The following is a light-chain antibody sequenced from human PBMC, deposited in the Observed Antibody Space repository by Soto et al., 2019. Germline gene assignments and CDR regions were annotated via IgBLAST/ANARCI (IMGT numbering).Light chain of an antibody. V-gene: IGLV2-14*01. CDR1: SSDIGGSNS. CDR3: SSYTSVSSPPVV. Sequence: QSALTQPASVSGSPGQSITISCTGTSSDIGGSNSVSWYQQHPGKAPKLLIYDVSNRPSGVSDRFSGSKSGNTASLTISGLQAEDEADYYCSSYTSVSSPPVVFGGGTKLTVL. CDR2: DVS. J-gene: IGLJ2*01.